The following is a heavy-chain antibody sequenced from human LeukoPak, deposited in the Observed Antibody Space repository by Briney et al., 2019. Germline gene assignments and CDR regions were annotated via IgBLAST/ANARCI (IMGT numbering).Heavy chain of an antibody. Sequence: GGSLRLSCAASRFTFSSYGMHWVRQAPGKGLEWVAFIRYDGINKYYADSVKGRFTISRDNAKNSLYLQMNSLRAEDTAVYYCARDSLYYFNFWGQGTLVTVSS. CDR2: IRYDGINK. CDR1: RFTFSSYG. D-gene: IGHD3-10*01. CDR3: ARDSLYYFNF. V-gene: IGHV3-30*02. J-gene: IGHJ4*02.